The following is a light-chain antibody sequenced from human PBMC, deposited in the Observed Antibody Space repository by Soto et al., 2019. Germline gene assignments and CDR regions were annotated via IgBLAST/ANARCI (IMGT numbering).Light chain of an antibody. CDR1: QTISSW. Sequence: IQMTHSPSTLSGTLLYRVTITCRASQTISSWLAWYQQKPGKAPKLLIYKASTLKSGVPSRFSGSGSGTEFTLTISSLQPDDFATYYCQHYNSYSEAFGQGTKVDIK. CDR3: QHYNSYSEA. J-gene: IGKJ1*01. CDR2: KAS. V-gene: IGKV1-5*03.